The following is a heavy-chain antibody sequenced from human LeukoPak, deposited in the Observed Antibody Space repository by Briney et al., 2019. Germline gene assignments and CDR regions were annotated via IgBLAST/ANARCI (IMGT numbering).Heavy chain of an antibody. Sequence: GGSLRLSCAASGFTFSSYWMSWVRQAPGKGLEWVSSISSSSTYIYYADSVKGRFTISRDNAKNSLYLQMSSLRAEDTSVYYCARAPSPLAVAGTDYWGQGTLVTVSS. CDR3: ARAPSPLAVAGTDY. V-gene: IGHV3-21*01. CDR2: ISSSSTYI. D-gene: IGHD6-19*01. CDR1: GFTFSSYW. J-gene: IGHJ4*02.